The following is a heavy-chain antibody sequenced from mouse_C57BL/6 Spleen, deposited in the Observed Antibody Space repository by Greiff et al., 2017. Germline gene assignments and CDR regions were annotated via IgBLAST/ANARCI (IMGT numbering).Heavy chain of an antibody. V-gene: IGHV1-63*01. J-gene: IGHJ1*03. CDR3: ARSIYYYGSSYVRWYFEV. Sequence: VMLVESGAELVRPGTSVKMSCKASGYTFTNYWIGWAKQRPGHGLEWIGDIYPGGGYTNYNEKFKGKATLTADKSSSTAYMQFSSLTSEDSAIYYCARSIYYYGSSYVRWYFEVWGTGTTVTVSS. D-gene: IGHD1-1*01. CDR2: IYPGGGYT. CDR1: GYTFTNYW.